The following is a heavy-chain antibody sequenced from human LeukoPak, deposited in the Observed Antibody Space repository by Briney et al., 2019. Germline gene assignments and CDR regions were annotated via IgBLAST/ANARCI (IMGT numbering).Heavy chain of an antibody. D-gene: IGHD3-3*01. V-gene: IGHV3-7*03. CDR3: AREGVWYYDFWSGNFDY. Sequence: PGGSLRLSCVASGFTFSSYWMSWVRQAPGKGLEWVANIKQDESEKYYVDSVKGRFTISRDNAKNSVYLQMDSLRDEDTAVYYCAREGVWYYDFWSGNFDYWGQGTLVTVSS. CDR2: IKQDESEK. J-gene: IGHJ4*02. CDR1: GFTFSSYW.